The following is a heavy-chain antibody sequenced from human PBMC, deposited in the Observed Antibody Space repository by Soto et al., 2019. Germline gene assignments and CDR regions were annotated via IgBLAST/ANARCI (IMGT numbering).Heavy chain of an antibody. D-gene: IGHD4-17*01. CDR3: ANPDYGDFAEYFQH. CDR1: GFTFSSYA. CDR2: ISGSGGST. J-gene: IGHJ1*01. Sequence: GGSLRLSCAASGFTFSSYAMSWVRQAPGKGLEWVSAISGSGGSTYYADSVKGRFTISRDNSKNTLYLQMNSLRAEDTAVYYCANPDYGDFAEYFQHWGQGTLVTVSS. V-gene: IGHV3-23*01.